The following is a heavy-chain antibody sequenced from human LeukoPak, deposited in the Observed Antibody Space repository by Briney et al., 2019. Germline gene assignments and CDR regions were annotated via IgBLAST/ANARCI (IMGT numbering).Heavy chain of an antibody. CDR1: GGSFSGYY. CDR2: INHSGST. V-gene: IGHV4-34*01. J-gene: IGHJ4*02. CDR3: ARAMAYKGGYFDY. D-gene: IGHD5-24*01. Sequence: SETLSLTCAVYGGSFSGYYWSWIRQPPGKGLEWIGEINHSGSTNYNPSLKSRVTISVDTSKNQFSLKLSSVAAADTAVYYYARAMAYKGGYFDYWGQGTLVTVSS.